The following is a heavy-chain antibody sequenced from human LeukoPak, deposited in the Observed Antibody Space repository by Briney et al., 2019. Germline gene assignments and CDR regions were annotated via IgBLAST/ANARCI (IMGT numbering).Heavy chain of an antibody. CDR1: GVTVRNVW. Sequence: GGSLRLSCAASGVTVRNVWMTWVRQASGKGLEWVGRIKEKTDGGTTDYAAPVKGRFSISRDDSKNTLYLQMNSLKTDDTAVYYCTSTLGYWGQGTLVTVSS. V-gene: IGHV3-15*01. D-gene: IGHD3-16*01. CDR3: TSTLGY. CDR2: IKEKTDGGTT. J-gene: IGHJ4*02.